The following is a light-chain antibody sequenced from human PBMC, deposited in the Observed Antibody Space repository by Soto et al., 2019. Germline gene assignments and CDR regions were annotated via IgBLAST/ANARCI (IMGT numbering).Light chain of an antibody. CDR3: QVWDISSGHVV. CDR2: YVS. V-gene: IGLV3-21*01. Sequence: SYELTQPPSVSVAPGKTASVAGGGSNIGSKSVHWYQKKSSQAPVWVMYYVSDRPSGIPERFSCSNTWNTATLTIRRVEAGDEPDYYCQVWDISSGHVVFGGGTKVTVL. CDR1: NIGSKS. J-gene: IGLJ3*02.